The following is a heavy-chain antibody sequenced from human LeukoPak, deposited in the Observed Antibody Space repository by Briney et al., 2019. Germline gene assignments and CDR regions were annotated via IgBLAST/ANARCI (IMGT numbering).Heavy chain of an antibody. CDR3: ARGKYYYDSSGYYEDYFDY. CDR2: INTDGSDT. Sequence: GGSLRLSCAASGFTFSDSWMHWVRQPPGKGLVGVSRINTDGSDTTYADSVKGRFTISRDNAKSTLYLQMNSLRAEDTAVYYCARGKYYYDSSGYYEDYFDYWGQGTLVTVSS. V-gene: IGHV3-74*01. J-gene: IGHJ4*02. CDR1: GFTFSDSW. D-gene: IGHD3-22*01.